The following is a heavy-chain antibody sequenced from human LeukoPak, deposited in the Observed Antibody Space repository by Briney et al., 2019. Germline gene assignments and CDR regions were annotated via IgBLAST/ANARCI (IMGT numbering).Heavy chain of an antibody. V-gene: IGHV4-38-2*02. CDR3: ARDRSYCSGGSCSYYFDY. Sequence: PSETLSLTCTVSGYSISSGYYWGWIRQPPGKGLEWIGSIYHSGSTYYNPSLKSRVTISVDTSKNQFSLKLSSLTAADTAVYYCARDRSYCSGGSCSYYFDYWGQGTLVTVSS. J-gene: IGHJ4*02. CDR1: GYSISSGYY. D-gene: IGHD2-15*01. CDR2: IYHSGST.